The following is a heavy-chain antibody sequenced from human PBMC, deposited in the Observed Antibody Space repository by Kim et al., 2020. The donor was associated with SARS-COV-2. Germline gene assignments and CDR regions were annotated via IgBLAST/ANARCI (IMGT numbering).Heavy chain of an antibody. V-gene: IGHV4-34*01. J-gene: IGHJ6*02. CDR3: ARGHGMDV. Sequence: SGSTNYNPSLKSRVTISVDTSKNQFSLKLSSVTAADTAVYYCARGHGMDVWGQGTTVTVSS. CDR2: SGST.